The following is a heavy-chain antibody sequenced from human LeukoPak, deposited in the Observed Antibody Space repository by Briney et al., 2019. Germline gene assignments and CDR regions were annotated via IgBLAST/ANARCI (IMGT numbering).Heavy chain of an antibody. CDR3: AKYMSSGQ. J-gene: IGHJ4*02. V-gene: IGHV3-23*01. Sequence: GGSLRLTCAASGFTFSNCAMSWVRQAPGKGLEWVSGVSGSGDSTYYADSVKGRFTISRDNSNNTLFLLMNSLRAEDTAVYYCAKYMSSGQWGQGTLVTVSS. CDR1: GFTFSNCA. CDR2: VSGSGDST. D-gene: IGHD6-19*01.